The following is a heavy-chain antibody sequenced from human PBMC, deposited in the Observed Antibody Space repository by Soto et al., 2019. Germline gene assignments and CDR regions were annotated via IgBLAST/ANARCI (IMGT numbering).Heavy chain of an antibody. J-gene: IGHJ4*02. V-gene: IGHV1-69*01. CDR3: ATFPLRSGDPNSNDY. CDR2: IVPTFGTA. CDR1: GGSFSTSA. D-gene: IGHD2-21*01. Sequence: QVQLVQSGAEVKRPGSSVKVSCKASGGSFSTSAISWVRQAPGEGLEWMGGIVPTFGTANYAQKFQGRVTITADEGTSTAYMELSSLRSEDTAVYYCATFPLRSGDPNSNDYWGQGTLVTVSS.